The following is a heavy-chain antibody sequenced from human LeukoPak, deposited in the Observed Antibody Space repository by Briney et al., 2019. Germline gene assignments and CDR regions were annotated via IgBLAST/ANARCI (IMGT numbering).Heavy chain of an antibody. J-gene: IGHJ3*02. CDR2: IRYDGSNK. D-gene: IGHD6-13*01. Sequence: GGSLRLSCAASGFTFSSYGMHWVRQAPGKGLEWVAFIRYDGSNKYYADSVKGRFTISRDNSKNTLYLQMNSLRSEDTAVYYCASLESQLVDDAFDIWGQGTMVTVSS. CDR1: GFTFSSYG. CDR3: ASLESQLVDDAFDI. V-gene: IGHV3-30*02.